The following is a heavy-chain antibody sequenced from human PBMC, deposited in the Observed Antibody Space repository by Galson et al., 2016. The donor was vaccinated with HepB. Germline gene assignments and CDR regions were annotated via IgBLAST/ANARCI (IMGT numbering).Heavy chain of an antibody. V-gene: IGHV3-23*01. Sequence: SLRLSCAASGFTFSRYAMSWVRQAPGKGLDWVSGISGSGASTYLADPVEGRFTISRDNSKNTLYLQMNSLRAEDTALYYCAKDLRLWFGELARGIHAFDIWGQGTMVTVSS. CDR2: ISGSGAST. J-gene: IGHJ3*02. CDR3: AKDLRLWFGELARGIHAFDI. CDR1: GFTFSRYA. D-gene: IGHD3-10*01.